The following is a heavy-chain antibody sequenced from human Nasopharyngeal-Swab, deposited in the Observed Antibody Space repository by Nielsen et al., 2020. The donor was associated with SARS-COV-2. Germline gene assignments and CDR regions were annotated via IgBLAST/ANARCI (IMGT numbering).Heavy chain of an antibody. Sequence: GESLKISCAASGFTLSNYNMNWVRQAPGKGLEWIAYIDSSSRTIYYADSLKGRFTISRDNAKNSLYLQMNSLRAEDTAVYYCARDGDYSGWELTDYWGQGTLVTVSS. V-gene: IGHV3-48*04. CDR1: GFTLSNYN. CDR2: IDSSSRTI. CDR3: ARDGDYSGWELTDY. D-gene: IGHD1-26*01. J-gene: IGHJ4*02.